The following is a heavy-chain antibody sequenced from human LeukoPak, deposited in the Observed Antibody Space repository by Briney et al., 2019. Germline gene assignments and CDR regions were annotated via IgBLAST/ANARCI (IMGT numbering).Heavy chain of an antibody. CDR1: GGTFSSYA. Sequence: SVKVSCKASGGTFSSYAISWVRQAPGQGLEWMGGIIPIFGTANYAQKFQGGVTNTADESTSTAYMELSSLRSEDTAVYYCAREEWDSSGYYYANWFDPWGQGTLVTVSS. CDR3: AREEWDSSGYYYANWFDP. D-gene: IGHD3-22*01. CDR2: IIPIFGTA. V-gene: IGHV1-69*01. J-gene: IGHJ5*02.